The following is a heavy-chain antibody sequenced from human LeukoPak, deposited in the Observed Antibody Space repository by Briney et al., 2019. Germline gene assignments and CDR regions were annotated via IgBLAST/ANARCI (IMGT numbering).Heavy chain of an antibody. Sequence: GGSLRLSCEASGFTFNSYWMSWVRQAPGKGLEWVADINEDGSTIYYVNSVKGRFTISRDNAKNSLSLQLNTLRAEDRAVYYCARWSYVSGTWFLDSWGQGALVTVSS. CDR3: ARWSYVSGTWFLDS. V-gene: IGHV3-7*05. CDR2: INEDGSTI. D-gene: IGHD3-10*01. CDR1: GFTFNSYW. J-gene: IGHJ4*02.